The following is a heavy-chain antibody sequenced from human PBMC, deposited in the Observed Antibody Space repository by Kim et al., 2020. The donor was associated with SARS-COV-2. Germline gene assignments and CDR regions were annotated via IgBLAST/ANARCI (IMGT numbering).Heavy chain of an antibody. J-gene: IGHJ4*02. V-gene: IGHV4-39*01. Sequence: SETLSLTCTVSSGSISSDAHNWAWIRQPPGKGLEWIASIHYSGSTSYNPSLESRTTTSVDTSKNQFSLKLTSVTAADTAVYYCAGLAVVGWATDEYWGQGTVVTFSS. CDR2: IHYSGST. CDR1: SGSISSDAHN. CDR3: AGLAVVGWATDEY. D-gene: IGHD5-12*01.